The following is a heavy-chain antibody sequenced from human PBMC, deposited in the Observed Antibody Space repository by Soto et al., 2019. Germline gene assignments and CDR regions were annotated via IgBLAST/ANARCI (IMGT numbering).Heavy chain of an antibody. D-gene: IGHD3-10*01. CDR1: GGSFSGYY. CDR3: ARDHYGNDY. V-gene: IGHV4-34*01. J-gene: IGHJ4*02. Sequence: SLTCAVYGGSFSGYYWSWIRQPPGKGLEWIGEINHSGSTNHNPSLKSRVTISVDTSKNQFSLKLSSVTAADTAVYYCARDHYGNDYWGQGTLVTVSS. CDR2: INHSGST.